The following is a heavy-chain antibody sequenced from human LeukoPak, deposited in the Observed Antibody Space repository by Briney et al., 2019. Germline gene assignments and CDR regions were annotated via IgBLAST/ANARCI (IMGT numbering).Heavy chain of an antibody. J-gene: IGHJ4*02. V-gene: IGHV3-23*01. CDR3: AKGRKYNWNYFDY. D-gene: IGHD1-20*01. CDR2: ISGSGGST. CDR1: GFTFSSYA. Sequence: GGSLRLSCAASGFTFSSYAMSGVRQAPGKGLEWVSAISGSGGSTYYADSVKGRFTISRDNSKNTLYLQMNSLRAEDTAVYYCAKGRKYNWNYFDYWGQGTLVTVSS.